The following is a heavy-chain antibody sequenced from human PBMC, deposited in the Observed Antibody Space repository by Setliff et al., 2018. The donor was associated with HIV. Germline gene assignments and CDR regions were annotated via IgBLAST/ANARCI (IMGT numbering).Heavy chain of an antibody. Sequence: GESLTISCAASGFSFSTYGMHWVRQPPGKGLEWVALIWYDGSDKYYGDSAKGRFTIYRDNSKNTLYLQMNSLRAEDTAVYYCARDRVESLWSGELNYMDVWGKGTTVTVS. CDR2: IWYDGSDK. V-gene: IGHV3-33*01. CDR3: ARDRVESLWSGELNYMDV. J-gene: IGHJ6*04. CDR1: GFSFSTYG. D-gene: IGHD3-10*01.